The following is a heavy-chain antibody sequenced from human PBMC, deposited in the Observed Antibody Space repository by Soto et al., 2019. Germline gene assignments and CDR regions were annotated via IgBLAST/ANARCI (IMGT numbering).Heavy chain of an antibody. CDR1: GGTFSSYA. CDR2: IIPIFGTA. J-gene: IGHJ5*02. CDR3: ARDHCSSTSCQPDPSDWFDP. V-gene: IGHV1-69*01. D-gene: IGHD2-2*01. Sequence: QVQLVQSGAEVKKPASSVKVSCKASGGTFSSYAISWVRQAPGQGLEWMGGIIPIFGTANYAQKFQGRVTITADESTSTAYMELSSLRSEDTAVYYCARDHCSSTSCQPDPSDWFDPCGQGTLVTVSS.